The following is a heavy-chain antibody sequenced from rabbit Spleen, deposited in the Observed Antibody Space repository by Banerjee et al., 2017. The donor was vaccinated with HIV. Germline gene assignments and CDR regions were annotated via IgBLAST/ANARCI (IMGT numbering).Heavy chain of an antibody. J-gene: IGHJ6*01. CDR2: IAGSSSGFI. CDR1: GFSFSSSDY. V-gene: IGHV1S45*01. D-gene: IGHD8-1*01. CDR3: ARDSGSSFSSYGMDL. Sequence: QEHLVESGGGLVQPEGSLTLTCTASGFSFSSSDYMCWVRQAPGKGLEWISCIAGSSSGFIYSATWAKGRFTCSKTSSTTVTLQMTSLTVADTATYFCARDSGSSFSSYGMDLWGPGTLVTVS.